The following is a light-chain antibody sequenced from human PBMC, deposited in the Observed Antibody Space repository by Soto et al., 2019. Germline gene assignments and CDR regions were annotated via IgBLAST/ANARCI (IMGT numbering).Light chain of an antibody. CDR1: SSDVGGYKY. CDR2: DIR. J-gene: IGLJ1*01. Sequence: QSALTQPASVSGSPGQSITISCTGTSSDVGGYKYISWYQQHPGKAPKLLMYDIRNRPSGVSDRVSGSKSGNTASLTISGLQAEDEADYYCSSYTSSSTRVFGSGTKLTVL. CDR3: SSYTSSSTRV. V-gene: IGLV2-14*03.